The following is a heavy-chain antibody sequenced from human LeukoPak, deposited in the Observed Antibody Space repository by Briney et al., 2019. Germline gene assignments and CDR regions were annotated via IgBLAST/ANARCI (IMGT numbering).Heavy chain of an antibody. Sequence: GGSLRLSCAASGFTFRSYGMHWVRQAPGKGLEWVAVIWYDGSNKYYADSVKGRFTISRDNSKNTLYLQMNSLRAEDTAVYYCARGRGYSYGFGAGYYFDYWGQGTLVTVSS. V-gene: IGHV3-33*01. CDR1: GFTFRSYG. CDR3: ARGRGYSYGFGAGYYFDY. CDR2: IWYDGSNK. D-gene: IGHD5-18*01. J-gene: IGHJ4*02.